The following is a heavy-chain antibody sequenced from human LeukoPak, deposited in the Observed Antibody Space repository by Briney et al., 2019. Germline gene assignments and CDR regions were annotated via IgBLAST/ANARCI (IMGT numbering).Heavy chain of an antibody. CDR1: GFSFSSYA. CDR3: AKGQYGGDWTVDAFDI. V-gene: IGHV3-23*01. CDR2: IRGSGDNT. D-gene: IGHD2-21*02. Sequence: GGSLRLSCAASGFSFSSYAMSWVRQAPGKGLEWVSAIRGSGDNTYYVDSVKGRFTISRDNSKNTLYLQVSSLGVEDTAVYYCAKGQYGGDWTVDAFDIWGQGTMVTVSS. J-gene: IGHJ3*02.